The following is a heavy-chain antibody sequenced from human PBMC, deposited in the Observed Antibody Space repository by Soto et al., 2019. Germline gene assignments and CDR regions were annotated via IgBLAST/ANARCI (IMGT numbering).Heavy chain of an antibody. D-gene: IGHD3-10*01. Sequence: PSETLSLTCAVYGGSFSGYYWSGIRQPPGKGLEWIGEINHSGSTNYNPSLKSRVTISVDTSKNQFSLKLSSVTAADTAVYYCARERITMVRGGGRYYYYGTDVWGQGTTVTVSS. CDR1: GGSFSGYY. V-gene: IGHV4-34*01. J-gene: IGHJ6*02. CDR2: INHSGST. CDR3: ARERITMVRGGGRYYYYGTDV.